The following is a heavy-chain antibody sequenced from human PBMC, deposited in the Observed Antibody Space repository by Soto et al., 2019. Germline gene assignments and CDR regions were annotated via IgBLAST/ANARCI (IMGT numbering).Heavy chain of an antibody. Sequence: QVQLQESGPGLVKPSQTLSLTCTVSGGSISSGDYYWSWIRQPPGKGLEWIGFIYYSGSTYYNPSPKIRVTISVDTSKNPFSLKLSSVTAADTAVYYCARWWFGEFFDYWRQATLVTVSS. CDR1: GGSISSGDYY. CDR3: ARWWFGEFFDY. V-gene: IGHV4-30-4*01. CDR2: IYYSGST. J-gene: IGHJ4*02. D-gene: IGHD3-10*01.